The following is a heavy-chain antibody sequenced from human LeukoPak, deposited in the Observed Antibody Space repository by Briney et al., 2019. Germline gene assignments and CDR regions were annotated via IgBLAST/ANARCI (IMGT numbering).Heavy chain of an antibody. CDR2: ISTDGSST. CDR1: GFTFSGYW. J-gene: IGHJ5*02. D-gene: IGHD3-22*01. V-gene: IGHV3-74*01. Sequence: PGGSLRLSCAASGFTFSGYWMHWVRQAPGKGLVWVSRISTDGSSTTYADSVKGRLTISRDNAKNTLYLQMNSLRAEDTAVYYCARASYYYENWFDPWGQGTPVTVSS. CDR3: ARASYYYENWFDP.